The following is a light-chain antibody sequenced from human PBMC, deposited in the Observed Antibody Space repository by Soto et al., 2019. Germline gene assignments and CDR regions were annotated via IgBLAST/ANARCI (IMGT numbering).Light chain of an antibody. J-gene: IGLJ2*01. CDR3: SSYTSSSTLV. CDR1: SSDVGGYNY. CDR2: DVS. Sequence: QSALTQPASVSGSPGQSITISCTGTSSDVGGYNYVSWYQQHPGKATKLMLYDVSNRPSGVSNRFSGSKSGNTASLTISGLQAEDEADYYCSSYTSSSTLVFGGGTKLTVL. V-gene: IGLV2-14*01.